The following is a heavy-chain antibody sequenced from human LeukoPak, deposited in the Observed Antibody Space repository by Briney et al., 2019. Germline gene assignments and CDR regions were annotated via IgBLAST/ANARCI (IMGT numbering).Heavy chain of an antibody. CDR2: TYYRSTWYN. J-gene: IGHJ5*02. CDR1: GDIVSSNSVT. V-gene: IGHV6-1*01. CDR3: AGRLTQYDCFDP. D-gene: IGHD2-2*01. Sequence: PSQTLLLTCAISGDIVSSNSVTWNWIRQSPSRGLEWLGRTYYRSTWYNDYAVSVRGRITVNPDTSKNQFSLHLNSVTPEDTAVYYCAGRLTQYDCFDPWGQGILVTVSS.